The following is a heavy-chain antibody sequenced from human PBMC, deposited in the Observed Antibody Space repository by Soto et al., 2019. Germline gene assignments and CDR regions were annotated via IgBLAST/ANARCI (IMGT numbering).Heavy chain of an antibody. CDR2: ISSSSTYL. J-gene: IGHJ6*02. CDR3: ARDRGTMVRGDTYGMDV. Sequence: PGGSLRLSCAASGFTFSSYSMNWVRQAPGKGLEWVSSISSSSTYLYYADSLKGRFTISRDNAKNLLYLQMNSLRAEDTAVYYCARDRGTMVRGDTYGMDVWGQGTTGTAP. V-gene: IGHV3-21*06. D-gene: IGHD3-10*01. CDR1: GFTFSSYS.